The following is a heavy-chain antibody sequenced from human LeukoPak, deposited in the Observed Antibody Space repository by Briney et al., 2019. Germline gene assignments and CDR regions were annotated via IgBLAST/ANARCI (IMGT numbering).Heavy chain of an antibody. V-gene: IGHV3-7*04. Sequence: GGSLRLSCAASGFTFSSYWMSWVRQAPGEGLEWVANIKQDGTEKYYTDSVKGRFSISRDNAKNSLYLQMNALRAEDTAVYYCARDVRPDYWGQGTLVTVST. CDR3: ARDVRPDY. CDR1: GFTFSSYW. J-gene: IGHJ4*02. D-gene: IGHD6-6*01. CDR2: IKQDGTEK.